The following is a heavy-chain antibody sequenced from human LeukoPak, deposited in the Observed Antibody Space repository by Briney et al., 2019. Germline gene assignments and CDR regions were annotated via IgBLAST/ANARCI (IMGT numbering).Heavy chain of an antibody. J-gene: IGHJ3*02. V-gene: IGHV4-4*07. CDR3: ARDRGSSWYYAFDI. CDR2: IYTSGST. D-gene: IGHD6-13*01. Sequence: TPETLSLTCTVSGGSISSYYWSWIRQPAGKGLEWIGRIYTSGSTNYNPSLKSRVTMSVDTSKNQFSLKLSSVTAADTAVYYCARDRGSSWYYAFDIWGQGTMVTVSS. CDR1: GGSISSYY.